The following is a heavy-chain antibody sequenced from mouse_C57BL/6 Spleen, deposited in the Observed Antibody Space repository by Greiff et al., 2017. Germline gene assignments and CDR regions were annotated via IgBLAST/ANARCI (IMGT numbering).Heavy chain of an antibody. V-gene: IGHV1-4*01. CDR1: GYTFTSYT. D-gene: IGHD1-3*01. Sequence: QVQLKESGAELARPGASVKMSCKASGYTFTSYTMHWVKQRPGQGLEWIGYINPSSGYTTYNQKFKDKATLTADKSSSTAYMQLSSLTSEDSAVYYCARSGDYMAYWGQGTLVTVSA. J-gene: IGHJ3*01. CDR3: ARSGDYMAY. CDR2: INPSSGYT.